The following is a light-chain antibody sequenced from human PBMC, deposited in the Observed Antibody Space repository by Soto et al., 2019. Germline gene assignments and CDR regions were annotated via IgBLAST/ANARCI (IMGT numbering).Light chain of an antibody. V-gene: IGLV2-14*01. Sequence: QSVLTQPASVSESPGQSITIPCTGTSSDVGGYNYVSWYQQHPGKAPKLMIYEVSNRPSGVSNRFSGSKSGNTASLTISGLQAEDEADYYCSSYTSSSTYVFGTGTKVTVL. CDR1: SSDVGGYNY. CDR3: SSYTSSSTYV. J-gene: IGLJ1*01. CDR2: EVS.